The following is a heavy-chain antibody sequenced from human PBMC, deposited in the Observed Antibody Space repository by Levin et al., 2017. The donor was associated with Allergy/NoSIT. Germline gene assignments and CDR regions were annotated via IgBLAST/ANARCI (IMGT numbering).Heavy chain of an antibody. J-gene: IGHJ4*02. CDR2: ISYDGSNK. CDR3: ARDYYGSGSPPYYFDY. V-gene: IGHV3-30-3*01. CDR1: GFTFSSYA. D-gene: IGHD3-10*01. Sequence: GGSLRLSCAASGFTFSSYAMHWVRQAPGKGLEWVAVISYDGSNKYYADSVKGRFTISRDNSKNTLYLQMNSLRAEDTAVYYCARDYYGSGSPPYYFDYWGQGTLVTVSS.